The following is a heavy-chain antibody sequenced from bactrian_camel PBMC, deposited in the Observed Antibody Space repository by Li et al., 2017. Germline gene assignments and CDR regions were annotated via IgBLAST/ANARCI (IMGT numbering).Heavy chain of an antibody. CDR1: EYMSNC. Sequence: HVQLVESGGGSVQAGGSLRLSCVGLEYMSNCMGWFRQAAGKEREWVAHGDYYGGTSYADSVKGRFTISRDNAKATLTLQMNSLKPEDTAMYYCAASSDALSIAGAKGPRSPSP. CDR2: DYYGGT. J-gene: IGHJ4*01. CDR3: AASSDALSIA. V-gene: IGHV3S53*01. D-gene: IGHD1*01.